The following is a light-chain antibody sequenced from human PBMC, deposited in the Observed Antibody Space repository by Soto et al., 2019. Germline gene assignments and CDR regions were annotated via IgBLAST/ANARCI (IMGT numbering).Light chain of an antibody. J-gene: IGLJ1*01. V-gene: IGLV2-8*01. CDR3: SSDAGSNNQV. CDR1: SSDVGGYNY. Sequence: QSVLTQPPSASGSPGQSVTISCTGTSSDVGGYNYVSWYQQHPGKAPKLMIYEVSKRPSGVPDRFSGSKSGNTASLTVSGLQAEDEADYYCSSDAGSNNQVFGTGTKLTVL. CDR2: EVS.